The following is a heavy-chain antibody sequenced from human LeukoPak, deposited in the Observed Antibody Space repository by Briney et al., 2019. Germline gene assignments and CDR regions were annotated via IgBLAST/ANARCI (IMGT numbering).Heavy chain of an antibody. V-gene: IGHV5-51*01. CDR3: ARRTGNWLDP. J-gene: IGHJ5*02. D-gene: IGHD7-27*01. CDR2: IYPVDSDT. Sequence: GESLKISCRCSGYSFTNYCIDWVRQMPGKGLEWMGIIYPVDSDTRYSPSFQGQVTISVDKSISTAYLQWSSLKASDTAIYYCARRTGNWLDPWGQGTLVTVSS. CDR1: GYSFTNYC.